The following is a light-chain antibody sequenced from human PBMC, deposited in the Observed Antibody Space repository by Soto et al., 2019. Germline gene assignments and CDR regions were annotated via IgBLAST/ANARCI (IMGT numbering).Light chain of an antibody. CDR2: KDI. Sequence: SSELTQPPSVSVSPGQTASITCSGHNLGDKYVSWYQQRPGQSPVLVIYKDIKRPSGIPERFSGSNSGNTATLTISGTQAMDEADFYCQAWDSSTVVFGGGTKLTVL. V-gene: IGLV3-1*01. CDR1: NLGDKY. CDR3: QAWDSSTVV. J-gene: IGLJ2*01.